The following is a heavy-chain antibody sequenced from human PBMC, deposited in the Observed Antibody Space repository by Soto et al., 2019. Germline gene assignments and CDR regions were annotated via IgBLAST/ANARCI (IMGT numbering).Heavy chain of an antibody. CDR1: GDSVSTNSAT. Sequence: SQTLSLTCAISGDSVSTNSATWGWIRQSPSRGLEWLGRTYYRSKWYNDYAVSVKGRITINPDTSNNQLSLQLNSVTPDDTVVYYCSRLIGNSWLDSWGQGSLVTGSS. CDR2: TYYRSKWYN. CDR3: SRLIGNSWLDS. D-gene: IGHD2-8*01. J-gene: IGHJ5*01. V-gene: IGHV6-1*01.